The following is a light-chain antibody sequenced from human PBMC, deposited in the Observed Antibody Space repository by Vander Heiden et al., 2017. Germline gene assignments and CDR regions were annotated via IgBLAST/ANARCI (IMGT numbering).Light chain of an antibody. J-gene: IGKJ5*01. CDR1: QAIRND. Sequence: IQLTQSPSSLSASVGDRVSFTCRASQAIRNDLAWYQQKPGKAPKLLMYSASTLESGVPSRFSGSGSGTDFTLTISSLQPEDFAIYYCQQLRSYPITFGQGTRLEIK. V-gene: IGKV1-9*01. CDR3: QQLRSYPIT. CDR2: SAS.